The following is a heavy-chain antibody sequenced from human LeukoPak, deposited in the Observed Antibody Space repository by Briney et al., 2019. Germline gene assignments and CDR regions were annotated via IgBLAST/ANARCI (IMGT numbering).Heavy chain of an antibody. J-gene: IGHJ4*02. Sequence: SGPTLVNPTQTLTLTCTFSGFSLSTGGMGVGWIRQPPGKALEWLALIFWDDDKRYSPSLKSRLQITKDPSKNQVVLTMTNMDPVDTATYYCARSRFYCSGGNCYSDYWGQGALVTVSS. D-gene: IGHD2-15*01. CDR3: ARSRFYCSGGNCYSDY. CDR1: GFSLSTGGMG. CDR2: IFWDDDK. V-gene: IGHV2-5*02.